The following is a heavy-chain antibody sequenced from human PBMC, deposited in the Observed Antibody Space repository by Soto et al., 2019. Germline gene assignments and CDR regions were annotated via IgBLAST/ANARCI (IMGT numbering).Heavy chain of an antibody. V-gene: IGHV3-15*01. D-gene: IGHD1-26*01. CDR1: GFTFSNAW. J-gene: IGHJ4*02. CDR3: TTEDSGSYYGYYFDH. CDR2: IKSKTDGGTT. Sequence: PGGSLRLSCAASGFTFSNAWMSWVRQAPGKGLEWVGRIKSKTDGGTTDYAAPVKGRFTISRDDSKNTLYLQMNSLKTEDTAVYYCTTEDSGSYYGYYFDHWGQGTLVTVSS.